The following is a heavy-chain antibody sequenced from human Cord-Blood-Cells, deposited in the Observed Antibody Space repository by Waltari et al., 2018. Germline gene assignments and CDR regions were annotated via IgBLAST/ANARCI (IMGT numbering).Heavy chain of an antibody. CDR3: ARVLINWGSTFDP. CDR1: GGHFSSYA. J-gene: IGHJ5*02. D-gene: IGHD7-27*01. Sequence: QVQLVQSGAEVKKPGSSVKVSCKASGGHFSSYAISRLRQAPGQGLEWMGGIIPIFGTANYAQKFQGRVTITADESTSTAYMELSSLRSEDTAVYYCARVLINWGSTFDPWGQGTLVTVSS. V-gene: IGHV1-69*01. CDR2: IIPIFGTA.